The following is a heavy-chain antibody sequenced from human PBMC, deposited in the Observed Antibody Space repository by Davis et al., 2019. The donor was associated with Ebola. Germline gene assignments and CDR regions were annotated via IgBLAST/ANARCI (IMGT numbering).Heavy chain of an antibody. V-gene: IGHV4-59*08. D-gene: IGHD5-24*01. Sequence: MPSETLSLTCTAPGSPISSYHWNWIRQPPGKGLEWIEYVHSTGSTNYNPSLKSRVTISVDTSKNQFPLKLTSVTASDTAVYYCARFEMATIEGDDAFDIWGQGTMVTVSS. CDR2: VHSTGST. J-gene: IGHJ3*02. CDR3: ARFEMATIEGDDAFDI. CDR1: GSPISSYH.